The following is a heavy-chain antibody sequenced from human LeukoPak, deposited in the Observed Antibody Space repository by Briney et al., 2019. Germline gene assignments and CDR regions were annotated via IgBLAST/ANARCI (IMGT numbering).Heavy chain of an antibody. Sequence: GASVKVSCKASGYTFTSYYMHWVRQAPGQGLEWMGIINPSGGSTSYAQKFQGRVTMTRDTSTSTVYMELSSLRSEDTAVYYCATGALEYCSSTSCYWRAFDIWGQGTMVTVSS. J-gene: IGHJ3*02. V-gene: IGHV1-46*01. CDR2: INPSGGST. CDR1: GYTFTSYY. CDR3: ATGALEYCSSTSCYWRAFDI. D-gene: IGHD2-2*01.